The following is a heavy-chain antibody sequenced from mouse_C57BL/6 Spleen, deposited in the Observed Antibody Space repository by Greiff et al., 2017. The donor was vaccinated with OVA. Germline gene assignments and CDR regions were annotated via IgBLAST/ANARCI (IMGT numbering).Heavy chain of an antibody. V-gene: IGHV5-17*01. CDR1: GFTFSDYG. J-gene: IGHJ4*01. CDR2: ISSGSSTI. D-gene: IGHD1-1*01. Sequence: DVKLVESGGGLVKPGGSLKLSCAASGFTFSDYGMHWVRQAPEKGLEWVAYISSGSSTIYYEDTVKGRFTISRDNDKNTLFLQMTSMRTEDTAMSSCARDPSYYYGSSHGAMDYWGPGTSVTVSS. CDR3: ARDPSYYYGSSHGAMDY.